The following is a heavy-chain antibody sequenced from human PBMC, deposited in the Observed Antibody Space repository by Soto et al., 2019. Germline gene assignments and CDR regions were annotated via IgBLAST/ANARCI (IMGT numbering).Heavy chain of an antibody. CDR2: INHSGGT. D-gene: IGHD3-10*01. J-gene: IGHJ6*02. CDR3: ATTGGLSGSANYYYYGMDV. CDR1: GGSFSGYY. Sequence: SETLSLTCAVYGGSFSGYYWSWIRQPPGKGLEWIGEINHSGGTNYNPSLKSRVTISVDTSKNQFSLKLSSVTAADTAVYYCATTGGLSGSANYYYYGMDVWGQGTTVTVSS. V-gene: IGHV4-34*01.